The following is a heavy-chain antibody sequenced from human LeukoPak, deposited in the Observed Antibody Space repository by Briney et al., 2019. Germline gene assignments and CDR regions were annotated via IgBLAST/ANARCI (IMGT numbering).Heavy chain of an antibody. J-gene: IGHJ4*02. D-gene: IGHD6-13*01. CDR1: GFTFSSYS. V-gene: IGHV3-48*02. CDR2: ISSGSSTI. Sequence: GGSLRLSCAASGFTFSSYSLNWVRQAPGKGLKWVSYISSGSSTIFYADSVKGRFTISRDNAKNSLYLQMNSLRDEDTAVYYCAKTGGSSSWYTDSWGQGTLVTVSS. CDR3: AKTGGSSSWYTDS.